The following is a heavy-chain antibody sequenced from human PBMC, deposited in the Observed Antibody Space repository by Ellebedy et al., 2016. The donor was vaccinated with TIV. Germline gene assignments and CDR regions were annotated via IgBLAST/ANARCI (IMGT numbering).Heavy chain of an antibody. CDR1: GFTFSISG. CDR3: SRDGREWSRDC. CDR2: VSRGRGA. D-gene: IGHD3-3*01. Sequence: GESLKISCAASGFTFSISGMTWVRQRPGKGLEWVATVSRGRGAYYADPFKGRFFISRDNDLNSVFLQLNNLRVEDTAVYYCSRDGREWSRDCWGQGTLVTVSS. V-gene: IGHV3-21*06. J-gene: IGHJ4*02.